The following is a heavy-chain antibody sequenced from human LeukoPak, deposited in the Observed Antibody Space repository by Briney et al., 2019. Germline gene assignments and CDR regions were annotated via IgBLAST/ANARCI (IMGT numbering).Heavy chain of an antibody. CDR3: AKDMGYCSSATCYGLDY. CDR2: VSGGGGTT. CDR1: GFTFSSYA. D-gene: IGHD2-2*01. V-gene: IGHV3-23*01. Sequence: GGSLRLSCATSGFTFSSYAMSWVRQAPGKGLEWVSTVSGGGGTTYYADSVKGRFTISRDNSKNTLFLQMNSLRAEDTAIYYCAKDMGYCSSATCYGLDYWGQGTLVTVSS. J-gene: IGHJ4*02.